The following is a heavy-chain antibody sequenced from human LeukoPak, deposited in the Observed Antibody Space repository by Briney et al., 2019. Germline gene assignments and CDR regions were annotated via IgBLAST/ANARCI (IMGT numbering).Heavy chain of an antibody. V-gene: IGHV3-23*01. Sequence: GGSLRLSCAASGFTMSHYGVSWVRQAPGKGLEWISGIRSAVETTHYADSVKGRFIISRDNSKDALSLQLNSLRPEDTALYYCAKHFCTGLDCSLFDSWGQGTLVTVSS. J-gene: IGHJ4*02. CDR1: GFTMSHYG. CDR2: IRSAVETT. CDR3: AKHFCTGLDCSLFDS. D-gene: IGHD3/OR15-3a*01.